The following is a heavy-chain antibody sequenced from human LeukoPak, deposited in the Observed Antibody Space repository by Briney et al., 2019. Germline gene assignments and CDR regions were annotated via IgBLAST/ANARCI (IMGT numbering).Heavy chain of an antibody. J-gene: IGHJ4*02. Sequence: SETLSLTCAVSGYSISSAYFWGWVRQPPGRGLEWLATIYHSGSTSYNPALRGRVSVSIDTSGNQFSLKLTSVTAADTAMYFCARGENYSGSGIFDFWGQGTLVTVSS. V-gene: IGHV4-38-2*01. CDR3: ARGENYSGSGIFDF. CDR1: GYSISSAYF. CDR2: IYHSGST. D-gene: IGHD3-10*01.